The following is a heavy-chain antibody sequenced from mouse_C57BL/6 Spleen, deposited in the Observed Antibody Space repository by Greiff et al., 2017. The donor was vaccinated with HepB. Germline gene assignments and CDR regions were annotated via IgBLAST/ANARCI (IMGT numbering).Heavy chain of an antibody. V-gene: IGHV5-17*01. CDR1: GFTFSDYG. J-gene: IGHJ2*01. D-gene: IGHD2-4*01. Sequence: EVMLVESGGGLVKPGGSLKLSYAASGFTFSDYGMHWVRQAPEKGLEWVAYISSGSSTIYYADTVKGRFTISRDNAKNTLFLQMTSLRSEDTAMYYCARSYYDFGGSYLDYWGQGTTLTVSS. CDR2: ISSGSSTI. CDR3: ARSYYDFGGSYLDY.